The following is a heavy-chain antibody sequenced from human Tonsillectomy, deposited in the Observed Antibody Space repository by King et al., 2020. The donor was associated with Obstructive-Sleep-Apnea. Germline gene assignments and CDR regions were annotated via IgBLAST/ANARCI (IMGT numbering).Heavy chain of an antibody. CDR1: GFMFSSYS. V-gene: IGHV3-21*06. CDR2: ISYSGRNI. CDR3: ARDQTPSGMDV. Sequence: VQLVESGGGLVKPGESLRLSCAASGFMFSSYSMNWVRQAPGKGLEWVSYISYSGRNIYYADSVKGRFTISRDNAENSVHLHMDRLRAEDTAVYYCARDQTPSGMDVWGQGTTVTVS. J-gene: IGHJ6*02.